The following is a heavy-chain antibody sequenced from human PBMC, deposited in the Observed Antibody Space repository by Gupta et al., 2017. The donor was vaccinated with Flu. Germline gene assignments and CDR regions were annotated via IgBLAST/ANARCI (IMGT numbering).Heavy chain of an antibody. D-gene: IGHD3-16*02. Sequence: EVQLVESGGGLVQPGGSLRLSCAASGFTFSSYWMHWVRQAPGKGLVWVSGIKSDGRSTNYADSVKGRCTSYRDNAKSKMYMQMNSLRAEDTAGYYWATSRSFDYWGQGNLVTVSS. CDR2: IKSDGRST. V-gene: IGHV3-74*01. J-gene: IGHJ4*02. CDR1: GFTFSSYW. CDR3: ATSRSFDY.